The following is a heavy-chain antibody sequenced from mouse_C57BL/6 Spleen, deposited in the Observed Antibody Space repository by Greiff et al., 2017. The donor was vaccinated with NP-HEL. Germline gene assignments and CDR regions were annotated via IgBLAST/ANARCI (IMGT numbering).Heavy chain of an antibody. V-gene: IGHV1-26*01. Sequence: VQLQQSGPELVKPGASVKISCKASGYTFTDYYMNWVKQSHGKSLEWIGDINPNNGGTSYNQKFKGKATLTVDKSSSTAYMELRSLTSEDSAVYYGVDYYYGSWGQGTLVTVSA. D-gene: IGHD1-1*01. CDR3: VDYYYGS. CDR1: GYTFTDYY. J-gene: IGHJ3*01. CDR2: INPNNGGT.